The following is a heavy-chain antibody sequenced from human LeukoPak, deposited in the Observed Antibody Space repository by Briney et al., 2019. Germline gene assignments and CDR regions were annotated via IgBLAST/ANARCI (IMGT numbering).Heavy chain of an antibody. CDR3: ARVPPLTGYYTGKLDY. D-gene: IGHD3-9*01. CDR2: ISAYNGNT. V-gene: IGHV1-18*01. Sequence: ASVKVSCKASGYTFTSYGISWVRQAPGQGPEWMGWISAYNGNTNYAQKLQGRVTMTTDTSTSTAYMELRSLRSDDTAVYYCARVPPLTGYYTGKLDYWGQGTLVTVSS. CDR1: GYTFTSYG. J-gene: IGHJ4*02.